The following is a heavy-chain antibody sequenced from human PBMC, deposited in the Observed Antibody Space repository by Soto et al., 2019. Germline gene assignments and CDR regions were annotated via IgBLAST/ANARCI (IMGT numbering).Heavy chain of an antibody. CDR3: ARDNGGNSYY. Sequence: ASVKVSCKASGYTFTSYYMHWVRQAPGQGLEWMGRISANNGNTNYAQKLQGRVTMTTDTSTSTAYMELRSLRSDDTAVYYCARDNGGNSYYWGQGTLVTFSS. V-gene: IGHV1-18*04. CDR2: ISANNGNT. CDR1: GYTFTSYY. J-gene: IGHJ4*02. D-gene: IGHD2-21*02.